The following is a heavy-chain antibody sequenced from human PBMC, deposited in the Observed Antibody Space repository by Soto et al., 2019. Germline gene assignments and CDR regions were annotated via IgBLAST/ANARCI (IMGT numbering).Heavy chain of an antibody. CDR1: GFTFSSYA. CDR3: AKGAYSSGWRNLPYFYYCGMDV. CDR2: ISGSGGST. D-gene: IGHD6-19*01. J-gene: IGHJ6*02. Sequence: EVQLLESGGGLVQPGGSLRLSCAASGFTFSSYAMSWVRQAPGKGLEWVSAISGSGGSTYDADSVKGRFTISRDNSKNTLYLQMNSVRAEDTAVYYCAKGAYSSGWRNLPYFYYCGMDVWGQGTTVTVSS. V-gene: IGHV3-23*01.